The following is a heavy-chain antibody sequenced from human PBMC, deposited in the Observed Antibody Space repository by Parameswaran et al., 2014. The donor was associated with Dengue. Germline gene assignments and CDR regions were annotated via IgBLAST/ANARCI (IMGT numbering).Heavy chain of an antibody. CDR2: IYSGGST. Sequence: RWIRQPPGKGLEWVSVIYSGGSTYYADSVKGRFTISRDNSKNTLYLQMNSLRAEDTAVYYCAKSLEKQVLYYYYMDVWGKGTTVTVSS. D-gene: IGHD1-1*01. CDR3: AKSLEKQVLYYYYMDV. V-gene: IGHV3-53*01. J-gene: IGHJ6*03.